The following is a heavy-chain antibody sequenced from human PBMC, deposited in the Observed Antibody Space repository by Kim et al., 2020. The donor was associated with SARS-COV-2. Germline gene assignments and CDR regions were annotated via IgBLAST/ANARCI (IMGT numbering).Heavy chain of an antibody. J-gene: IGHJ3*02. CDR2: IGTAGDT. D-gene: IGHD1-26*01. CDR1: GFTFSSYD. CDR3: ARDIGGSYYGMQNAFDI. V-gene: IGHV3-13*04. Sequence: GGSLRLSCAASGFTFSSYDMHWVRQATGKGLEWVSVIGTAGDTYYPGTVKGRFTISRENAKNSLFLQMNSLGAGGTAVYYCARDIGGSYYGMQNAFDIWGQGKMVTASS.